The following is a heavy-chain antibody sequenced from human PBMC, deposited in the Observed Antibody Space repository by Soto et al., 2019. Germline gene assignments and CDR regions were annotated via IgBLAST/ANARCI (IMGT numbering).Heavy chain of an antibody. V-gene: IGHV4-39*01. J-gene: IGHJ4*02. CDR3: ARHQTVTRSGFDY. Sequence: QLQLQESGPGLVKPSETLSLTCTVSGGSISSSNYYWGWIRQPPGKGLEWIGSIYYSGSTYYNPSLKSRVTISVDTSKNQFSLKLSSVTAADTAVYYCARHQTVTRSGFDYWGQGTLVTVSS. CDR1: GGSISSSNYY. D-gene: IGHD4-17*01. CDR2: IYYSGST.